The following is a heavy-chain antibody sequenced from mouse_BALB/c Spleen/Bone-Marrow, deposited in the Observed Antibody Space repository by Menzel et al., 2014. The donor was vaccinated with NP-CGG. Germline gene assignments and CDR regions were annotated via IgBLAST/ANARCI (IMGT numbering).Heavy chain of an antibody. D-gene: IGHD4-1*01. CDR2: ISSGSSTI. V-gene: IGHV5-17*02. CDR3: TRGGNWDDFDY. J-gene: IGHJ2*01. CDR1: GFTFSSFG. Sequence: EVKLVESGGGLVQPGGSRKLSCAASGFTFSSFGMHWVRRTPEKGLEWVAYISSGSSTIYYADTVKGRFTISRDNPKNTLFLQVTSLRSEDTAMYYRTRGGNWDDFDYWGQGTTLTVSS.